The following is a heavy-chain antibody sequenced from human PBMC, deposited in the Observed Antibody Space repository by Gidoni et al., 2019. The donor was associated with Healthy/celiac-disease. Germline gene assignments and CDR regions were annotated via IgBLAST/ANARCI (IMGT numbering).Heavy chain of an antibody. V-gene: IGHV3-30*18. D-gene: IGHD1-26*01. CDR3: AKSRPLRVGATYFDY. CDR2: ISYDGSNK. J-gene: IGHJ4*02. Sequence: QVQLVESGGGVVQPGRSLRLSCAASGLTFSSYGMHWVRQAPGKGLEWVAVISYDGSNKYYADSVKGRFTISRDNSKNTLYLQMNSLRAEDTAVYYCAKSRPLRVGATYFDYWGQGTLVTVSS. CDR1: GLTFSSYG.